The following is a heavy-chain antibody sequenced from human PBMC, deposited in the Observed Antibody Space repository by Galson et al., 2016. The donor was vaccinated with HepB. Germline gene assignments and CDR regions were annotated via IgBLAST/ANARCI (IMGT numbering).Heavy chain of an antibody. D-gene: IGHD2-15*01. CDR2: IDPSDSFT. J-gene: IGHJ4*02. Sequence: QSGAEVKKPGESLRISCQGSGYNFTNYWISWVRRMPGKGLEWMGRIDPSDSFTNYNPSFQGHVSISVDRSISTASLQWSSLKASDTAIYYCARHGGPHVVLTYNDYWGQGTLVTVSS. V-gene: IGHV5-10-1*01. CDR3: ARHGGPHVVLTYNDY. CDR1: GYNFTNYW.